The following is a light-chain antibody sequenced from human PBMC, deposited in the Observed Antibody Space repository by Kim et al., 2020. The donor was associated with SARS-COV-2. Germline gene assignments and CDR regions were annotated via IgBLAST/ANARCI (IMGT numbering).Light chain of an antibody. Sequence: QPVLTQPPSVSGAPGQRVTISCTGSNSNIGAGYDVHWYQQLPGTVPKLLIYGDNHRPSGVPDRFSASKSGTSASLAITGLQAEDEADYYCQSHDKSLSGSAFGTGTKVTVL. CDR2: GDN. CDR3: QSHDKSLSGSA. J-gene: IGLJ1*01. CDR1: NSNIGAGYD. V-gene: IGLV1-40*01.